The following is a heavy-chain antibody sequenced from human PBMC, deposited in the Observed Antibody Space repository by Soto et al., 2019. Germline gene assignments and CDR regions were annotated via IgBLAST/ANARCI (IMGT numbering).Heavy chain of an antibody. Sequence: GGSLRLSCAASGFTFANYAMSWVRQAPGKGLEWVSSISDSGGSTYYADSVKGRFTISRDNSKNTLYLQVDSLKADDTAVYYSAKYYQKKIEETTSNWLDPWGQAPLVTVSP. V-gene: IGHV3-23*01. CDR1: GFTFANYA. D-gene: IGHD1-7*01. CDR2: ISDSGGST. CDR3: AKYYQKKIEETTSNWLDP. J-gene: IGHJ5*02.